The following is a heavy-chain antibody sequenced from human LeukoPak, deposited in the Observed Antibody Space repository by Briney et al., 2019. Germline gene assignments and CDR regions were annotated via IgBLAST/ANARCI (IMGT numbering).Heavy chain of an antibody. CDR2: INPNTGGT. CDR1: GYTFTDYF. V-gene: IGHV1-2*06. Sequence: SVKVSCKASGYTFTDYFIQWVRQAPGQGPEWMGRINPNTGGTNYAQKFQGRVTFTIDTSTNTAYMELSRLRPDDTAVYYCARDGFQGMILYLVYYLDVWGKGTTVTVSS. CDR3: ARDGFQGMILYLVYYLDV. J-gene: IGHJ6*03. D-gene: IGHD2/OR15-2a*01.